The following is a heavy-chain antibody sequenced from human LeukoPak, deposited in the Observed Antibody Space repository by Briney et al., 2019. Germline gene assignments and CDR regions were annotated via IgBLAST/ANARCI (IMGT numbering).Heavy chain of an antibody. CDR1: GYTFTGYY. D-gene: IGHD3-10*01. V-gene: IGHV1-2*02. Sequence: WASMKVSCKASGYTFTGYYMHWVRQAPGQGLEWMGWINPNSGGTNYAQKFQGRVTMTRDTSISTAYMELSRLRSDDTAVYYCARSVVTMVRGSMGYWGQGTLVTVSS. J-gene: IGHJ4*02. CDR2: INPNSGGT. CDR3: ARSVVTMVRGSMGY.